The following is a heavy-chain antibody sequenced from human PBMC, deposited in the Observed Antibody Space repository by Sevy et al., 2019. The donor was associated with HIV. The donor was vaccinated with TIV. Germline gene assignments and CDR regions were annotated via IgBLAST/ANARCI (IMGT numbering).Heavy chain of an antibody. CDR3: ARGSSTNPYYYYYMDV. CDR2: IYTSVST. V-gene: IGHV4-61*02. CDR1: GGSISSGSYY. Sequence: SETLSLTCTVSGGSISSGSYYWSWIRQPAGKGLEWIGRIYTSVSTNYNPSLKSRVTISVDTSKNQFSLKLSSVTAADTAVYYCARGSSTNPYYYYYMDVWGKGTTVTVSS. D-gene: IGHD2-2*01. J-gene: IGHJ6*03.